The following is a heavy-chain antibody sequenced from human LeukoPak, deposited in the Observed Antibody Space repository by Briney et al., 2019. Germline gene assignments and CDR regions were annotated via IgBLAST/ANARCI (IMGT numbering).Heavy chain of an antibody. V-gene: IGHV3-74*01. D-gene: IGHD3-16*01. Sequence: GGSLRLSCIGSGFTFSTYWMHWVRQAPGKGLVWVSRIDYDGVTTNYADSVKGRFTISRDNAKNTLYLQMDSLRAEDTAVYYCVRADYIAYWGQGSLVTVSS. CDR3: VRADYIAY. CDR2: IDYDGVTT. CDR1: GFTFSTYW. J-gene: IGHJ4*02.